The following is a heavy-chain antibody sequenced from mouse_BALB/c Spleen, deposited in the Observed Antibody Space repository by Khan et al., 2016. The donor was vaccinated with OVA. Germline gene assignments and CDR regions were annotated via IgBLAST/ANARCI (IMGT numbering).Heavy chain of an antibody. CDR3: ARRGDI. CDR2: ISYSGST. D-gene: IGHD1-3*01. V-gene: IGHV3-2*02. Sequence: VQLKQSGPGLVKPSQSLSLTCTVTGYSITSGYGWNWIRQFPGNKLEWMGYISYSGSTNYNPSLKSRISISKDNSKSQVFLKMNSLQTDDTAMYYCARRGDIWGQGTTLTVSS. J-gene: IGHJ2*01. CDR1: GYSITSGYG.